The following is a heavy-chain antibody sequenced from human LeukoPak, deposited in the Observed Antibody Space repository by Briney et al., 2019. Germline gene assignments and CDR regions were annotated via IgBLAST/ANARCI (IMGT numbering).Heavy chain of an antibody. V-gene: IGHV4-39*01. J-gene: IGHJ4*02. CDR3: ARHTDWSPVLPSFDY. CDR2: IYDSGST. D-gene: IGHD3/OR15-3a*01. Sequence: PSETLSLTCTVSGDSISSSSSYWGWIRQPPGEGLEWIGSIYDSGSTYYNTSVKSQITISLDTSKTQFSLRLTSVTAADTAVYYCARHTDWSPVLPSFDYWGQGTLVTVSS. CDR1: GDSISSSSSY.